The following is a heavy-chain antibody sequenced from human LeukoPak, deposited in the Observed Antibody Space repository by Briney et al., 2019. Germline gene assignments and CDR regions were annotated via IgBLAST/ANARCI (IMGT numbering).Heavy chain of an antibody. V-gene: IGHV4-59*01. CDR1: GGSMNDYY. J-gene: IGHJ4*02. Sequence: SETLSLTCTVSGGSMNDYYWTWIRQPPGRGLEWIGYMYYSGSTKYNPSLKSRLTISLDRSRNQFSLKMTSVTAADTAVYYCARGTSAAPDYWGQGTLVTVSS. CDR3: ARGTSAAPDY. D-gene: IGHD6-13*01. CDR2: MYYSGST.